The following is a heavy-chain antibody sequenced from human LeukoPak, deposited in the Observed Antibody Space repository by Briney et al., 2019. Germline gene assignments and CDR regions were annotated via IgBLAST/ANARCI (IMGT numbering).Heavy chain of an antibody. CDR2: ITGSGVST. Sequence: GGSLRLSCAASGFTFSSAAMSWVRQAPGKGLEWVSTITGSGVSTYYADSVKGRFTISRDNSKNTLYLQMNSLRAEDTAIYYCAKDVAGVRGVRGGFDYWGQGTLVTVSS. CDR1: GFTFSSAA. D-gene: IGHD3-10*01. CDR3: AKDVAGVRGVRGGFDY. V-gene: IGHV3-23*01. J-gene: IGHJ4*02.